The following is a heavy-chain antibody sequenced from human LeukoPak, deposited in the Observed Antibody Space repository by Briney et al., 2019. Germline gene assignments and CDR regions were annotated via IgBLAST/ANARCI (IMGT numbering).Heavy chain of an antibody. CDR1: GFTFSSYW. CDR3: ARDDCSSISCYHNWFDP. J-gene: IGHJ5*02. D-gene: IGHD2-2*01. CDR2: IKQDGSEK. V-gene: IGHV3-7*01. Sequence: QTGGSLRLSCAASGFTFSSYWMSWVRQAPGKGLEWVANIKQDGSEKYYVDSVKGRFTISRDNAKNSLYLQMNSLRAEDTAVYYCARDDCSSISCYHNWFDPWGQGTLVTVSS.